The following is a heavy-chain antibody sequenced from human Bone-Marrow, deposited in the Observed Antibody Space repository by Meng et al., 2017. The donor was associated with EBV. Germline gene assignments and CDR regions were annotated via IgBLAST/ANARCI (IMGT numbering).Heavy chain of an antibody. CDR1: GGTFRSDA. CDR2: LIPMSGAP. CDR3: ASESGRGFTPDY. D-gene: IGHD3-10*01. V-gene: IGHV1-69*01. Sequence: GQFVQCGVQVKEPGSSVTSSCKTSGGTFRSDAISWVRQAPGQGLVWLGGLIPMSGAPYYAQNFQGRVTITSAESTSTHYMELSNLRSEDTAMYYCASESGRGFTPDYWGQGTLVTVSS. J-gene: IGHJ4*02.